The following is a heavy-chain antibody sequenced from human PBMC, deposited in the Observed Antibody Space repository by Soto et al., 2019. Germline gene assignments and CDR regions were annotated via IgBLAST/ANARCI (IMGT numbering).Heavy chain of an antibody. Sequence: SETLSLTCAVYGGSFSGYYWSWIRQPPGKGLEWIGEINHSGSTNYNPSLKSRVTISVDTSKNQFSLKLSSVTAADTAVYYCARDLHGYYDFWSGYYPKAYYFDYWGQGTLVTVSS. CDR1: GGSFSGYY. CDR3: ARDLHGYYDFWSGYYPKAYYFDY. D-gene: IGHD3-3*01. V-gene: IGHV4-34*01. CDR2: INHSGST. J-gene: IGHJ4*02.